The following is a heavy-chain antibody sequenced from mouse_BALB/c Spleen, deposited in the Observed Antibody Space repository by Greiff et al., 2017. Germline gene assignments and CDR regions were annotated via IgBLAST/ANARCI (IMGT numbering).Heavy chain of an antibody. V-gene: IGHV5-17*02. D-gene: IGHD2-1*01. CDR1: GFTFSSFG. Sequence: EVQGVESGGGLVQPGGSRKLSCAASGFTFSSFGMHWVRQAPEKGLEWVAYISSGSSTIYYADTVKGRFTISRDNPKNTLFLQMTSLRSEDTAMYYCARPISLYGNFAWFAYWGQGTLVTVSA. J-gene: IGHJ3*01. CDR3: ARPISLYGNFAWFAY. CDR2: ISSGSSTI.